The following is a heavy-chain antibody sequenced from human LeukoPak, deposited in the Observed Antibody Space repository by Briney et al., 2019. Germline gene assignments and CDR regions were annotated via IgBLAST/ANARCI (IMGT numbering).Heavy chain of an antibody. V-gene: IGHV3-21*05. D-gene: IGHD1-26*01. CDR2: ISSSSSYI. J-gene: IGHJ4*02. CDR3: ARDLALVGTGVRLDY. Sequence: GGSLRLSCAASGFTFSTYSMNWVRQAPGKGLEWVSYISSSSSYIYYADSVKGRFTISRDNAKNSLYLQMNSLRAEDTAVYYCARDLALVGTGVRLDYWGQGTLVTVSS. CDR1: GFTFSTYS.